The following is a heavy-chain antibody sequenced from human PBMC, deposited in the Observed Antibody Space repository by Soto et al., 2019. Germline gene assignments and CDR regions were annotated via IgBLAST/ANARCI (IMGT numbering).Heavy chain of an antibody. CDR2: IYYSGST. V-gene: IGHV4-39*01. D-gene: IGHD6-13*01. CDR1: GGSIGSSSYY. Sequence: SETLSLTCTVSGGSIGSSSYYWGWIRQPPGKGLEWIGSIYYSGSTYYNPSLKSRVTISVDTSKNQFSLKLSSVTAADTAVYYCARIDVGIAAAGDFDYWGQGTLVT. J-gene: IGHJ4*02. CDR3: ARIDVGIAAAGDFDY.